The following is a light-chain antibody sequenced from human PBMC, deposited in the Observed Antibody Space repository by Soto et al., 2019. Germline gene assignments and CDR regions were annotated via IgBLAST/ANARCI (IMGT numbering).Light chain of an antibody. CDR2: DAS. V-gene: IGKV1-33*01. J-gene: IGKJ5*01. CDR3: QQSNDLVS. CDR1: QDINNY. Sequence: DIQMTQSPSSLSASVADRVTITCQASQDINNYVNWYQQKPGKAPKLLIFDASTLKTGVPSRFSGSGSGTDFSFSISSLHPEDIATYYCQQSNDLVSFGQGTRLEIK.